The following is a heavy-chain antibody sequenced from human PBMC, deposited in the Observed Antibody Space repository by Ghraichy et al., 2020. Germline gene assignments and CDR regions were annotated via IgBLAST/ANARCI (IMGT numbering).Heavy chain of an antibody. D-gene: IGHD2-15*01. CDR3: AKVFPATVVGANFDY. CDR2: IRSSGDST. J-gene: IGHJ4*02. V-gene: IGHV3-23*01. Sequence: GSLRLSCAASGFSFSNYAMSWVRQAPGKGLEWLSAIRSSGDSTYYADPVKGRFTISRDNSKNTLYLQMNSLRAEDTAVYYCAKVFPATVVGANFDYWGQGTLVTVSS. CDR1: GFSFSNYA.